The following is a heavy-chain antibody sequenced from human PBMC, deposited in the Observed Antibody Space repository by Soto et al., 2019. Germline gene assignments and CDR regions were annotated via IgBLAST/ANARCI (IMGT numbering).Heavy chain of an antibody. CDR1: GYTFTSYG. CDR2: IIPIFGTA. V-gene: IGHV1-69*13. J-gene: IGHJ6*02. Sequence: SVKVSCKASGYTFTSYGISWVRQAPGQGLEWMGGIIPIFGTANYAQKFQGRVTITADESTSTAYMELSSLRSEDTAVYYCARETNITIFGVAPTYYYYGMDVWGQGTTVTVSS. CDR3: ARETNITIFGVAPTYYYYGMDV. D-gene: IGHD3-3*01.